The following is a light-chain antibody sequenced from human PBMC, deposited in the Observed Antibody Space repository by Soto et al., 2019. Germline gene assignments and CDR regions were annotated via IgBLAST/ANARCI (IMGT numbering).Light chain of an antibody. V-gene: IGLV2-11*01. J-gene: IGLJ2*01. CDR2: DVN. CDR1: SSDVGGYNY. Sequence: QSALTQPRSVSGSPGQSVTIYCTGTSSDVGGYNYVSWYQQHPGKAPKLMIYDVNKRPSGVPDRFSGSKSGNTASLTISGLQAEDEADYYCCSYAGSVVLGGGTKLTVL. CDR3: CSYAGSVV.